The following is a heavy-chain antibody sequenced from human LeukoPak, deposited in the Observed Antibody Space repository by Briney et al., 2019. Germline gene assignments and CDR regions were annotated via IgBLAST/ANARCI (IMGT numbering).Heavy chain of an antibody. CDR2: IYSPGTN. CDR3: ARGIGTSYDSSRDAFDI. D-gene: IGHD3-22*01. CDR1: AGSINSGDYD. Sequence: SETLSLTCTVSAGSINSGDYDWSWIRQPAGKGLEWIGRIYSPGTNYNYNPSVKSRVTISIDTSKNQFSLKLTSVTAADTAVYYCARGIGTSYDSSRDAFDIWGQGTMVTVSS. V-gene: IGHV4-61*02. J-gene: IGHJ3*02.